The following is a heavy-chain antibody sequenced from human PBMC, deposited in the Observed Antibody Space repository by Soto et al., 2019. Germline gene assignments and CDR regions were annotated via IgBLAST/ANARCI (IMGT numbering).Heavy chain of an antibody. CDR1: GFTFSSYA. D-gene: IGHD3-10*01. CDR2: ISGSGGST. CDR3: AKNPILLGFSYYYYGMDV. V-gene: IGHV3-23*01. J-gene: IGHJ6*02. Sequence: GGSLRLSCAASGFTFSSYAMSWVRQAPGKGLEWVSAISGSGGSTYYADSVKGRFTISRDNSKNTLYLQMNSLRAEDTAVYYCAKNPILLGFSYYYYGMDVWGQGTKVT.